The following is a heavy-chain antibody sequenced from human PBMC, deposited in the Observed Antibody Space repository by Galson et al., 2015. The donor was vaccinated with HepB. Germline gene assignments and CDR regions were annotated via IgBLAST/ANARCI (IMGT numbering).Heavy chain of an antibody. Sequence: LRLSCAASGFTFSSYEMNWVRQAPGKGLEWVSYISSSGSTIYYADSVKGRFTISRDNAKNSLYLQMNSLRAEDTAVYYCATQRGPRIDYDFWSGRGYYYGMDVWGQGTTVTVSS. CDR1: GFTFSSYE. J-gene: IGHJ6*02. D-gene: IGHD3-3*01. CDR2: ISSSGSTI. V-gene: IGHV3-48*03. CDR3: ATQRGPRIDYDFWSGRGYYYGMDV.